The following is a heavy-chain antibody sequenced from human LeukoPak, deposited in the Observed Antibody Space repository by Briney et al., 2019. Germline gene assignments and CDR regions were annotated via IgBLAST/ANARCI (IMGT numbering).Heavy chain of an antibody. D-gene: IGHD6-19*01. CDR2: IKEDESEI. V-gene: IGHV3-7*01. CDR3: AGSSGWLFDY. CDR1: GFTFNNYW. Sequence: GGSLRLSCVGTGFTFNNYWMNWVRQAPGKGLEWVANIKEDESEIYYVDSVQGRFNISRDNTKNSVYLQMNSLRGEDTAVYYCAGSSGWLFDYWGQGTLVAVSS. J-gene: IGHJ4*02.